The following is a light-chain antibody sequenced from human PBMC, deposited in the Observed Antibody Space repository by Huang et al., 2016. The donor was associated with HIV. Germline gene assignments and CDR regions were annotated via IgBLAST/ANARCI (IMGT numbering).Light chain of an antibody. Sequence: DIQMTQSPSAMSASIGDRVIIACRASQDITNYLAWVQQKPGKVPKRLIYDASNLEGGGPSRFSGSGAGTEFTRTISSLQPEDSATYYCLQHNDFPLTFGGGTRVEI. V-gene: IGKV1-17*03. J-gene: IGKJ4*01. CDR2: DAS. CDR1: QDITNY. CDR3: LQHNDFPLT.